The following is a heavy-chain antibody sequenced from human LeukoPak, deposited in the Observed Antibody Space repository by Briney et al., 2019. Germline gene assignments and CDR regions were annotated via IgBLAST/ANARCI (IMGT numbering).Heavy chain of an antibody. J-gene: IGHJ4*02. D-gene: IGHD5-18*01. CDR2: INPNSGGT. CDR3: ARSGLETAMGIFDY. V-gene: IGHV1-2*06. Sequence: ASVKVSCKASGYTFTDYYMHWVRQAPGQGLEWMGRINPNSGGTNYAQKFQGRVTMTRDTSISTAYMELSRLRSDDSAVYYCARSGLETAMGIFDYWGQGTLVTVSS. CDR1: GYTFTDYY.